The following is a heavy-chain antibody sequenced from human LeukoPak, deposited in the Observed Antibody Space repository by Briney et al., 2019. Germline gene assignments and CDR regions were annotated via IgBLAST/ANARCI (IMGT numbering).Heavy chain of an antibody. CDR1: GFTFSSYS. V-gene: IGHV3-21*01. J-gene: IGHJ3*02. CDR2: ISSTSNYI. Sequence: GGSLRLSCAASGFTFSSYSMNWVRQAPGKGLEWVSSISSTSNYIYYADSVKGRFTISRDNAKNSLYLQMNSLGAEDTAVYYCARDAVGLFMGAFGIWGQGTMVTVSS. CDR3: ARDAVGLFMGAFGI. D-gene: IGHD3-22*01.